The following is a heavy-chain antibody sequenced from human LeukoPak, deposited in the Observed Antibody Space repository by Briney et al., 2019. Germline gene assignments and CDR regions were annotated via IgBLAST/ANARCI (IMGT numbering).Heavy chain of an antibody. V-gene: IGHV4-34*01. CDR2: INHRGTT. Sequence: SQTLSLTCAVYGDSFSGYYWSWIRQPPGKGLEWIAEINHRGTTHYNPSLKSRVNISADTSKNQFSLHLDSVTAADTAVYYCARSWAGMYYPFYYFDYWGQGTLVSVSS. CDR1: GDSFSGYY. D-gene: IGHD1-26*01. CDR3: ARSWAGMYYPFYYFDY. J-gene: IGHJ4*02.